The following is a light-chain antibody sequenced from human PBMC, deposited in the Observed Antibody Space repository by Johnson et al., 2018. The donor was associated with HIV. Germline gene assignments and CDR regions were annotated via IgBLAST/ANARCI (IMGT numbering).Light chain of an antibody. CDR1: TSNIGNNY. CDR2: DNN. Sequence: QSVLTQPPSVSAAPGQKVTIYCSGSTSNIGNNYVSWYQHLPRTAPKLLIYDNNKRPSGIPDRFSGSKSGTSATLGITGLQTGDEADYYCGTWDSSLSTFYVFGTGTKVTVL. J-gene: IGLJ1*01. V-gene: IGLV1-51*01. CDR3: GTWDSSLSTFYV.